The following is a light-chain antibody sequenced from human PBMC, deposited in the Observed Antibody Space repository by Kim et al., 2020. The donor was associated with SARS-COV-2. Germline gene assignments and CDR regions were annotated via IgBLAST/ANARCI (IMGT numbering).Light chain of an antibody. V-gene: IGLV1-51*01. CDR2: DNN. J-gene: IGLJ1*01. CDR3: GTWDSSLSAYV. CDR1: SSNIGNNY. Sequence: QKGAISCSGSSSNIGNNYVSWYQQLPGTAPKLLIYDNNKRPSGIPDRFSGSKSGTSATLGITGLQTGDEADYYCGTWDSSLSAYVFGTGTKVTV.